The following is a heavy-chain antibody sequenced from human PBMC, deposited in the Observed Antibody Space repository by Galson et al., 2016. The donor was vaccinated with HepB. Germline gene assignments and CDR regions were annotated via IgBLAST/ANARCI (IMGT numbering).Heavy chain of an antibody. Sequence: SLRLSCAGSGFTFGSYAMNWVRQAPGKGLEWVSTISGSGVGTYYADSVKGRFIVSRDNSENTLYLLMTSLTAEDTAVYYCAKDRTLLVWLEMEPDDALDIWGQGTMVTVSS. CDR3: AKDRTLLVWLEMEPDDALDI. D-gene: IGHD3-10*01. V-gene: IGHV3-23*01. CDR2: ISGSGVGT. CDR1: GFTFGSYA. J-gene: IGHJ3*02.